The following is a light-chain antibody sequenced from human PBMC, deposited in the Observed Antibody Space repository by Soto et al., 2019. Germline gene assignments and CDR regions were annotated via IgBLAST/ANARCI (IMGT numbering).Light chain of an antibody. Sequence: EIVLTQSPGTLSLSPGERSTVSCRASQSVSSSYLAWYQQKPGQAPRLLIYGASSRATGIPDRFSGSGSGTDFTLTISRLVPEDFAVYYCQQYGSSPFTFGPGTKVDIK. V-gene: IGKV3-20*01. CDR3: QQYGSSPFT. CDR2: GAS. CDR1: QSVSSSY. J-gene: IGKJ3*01.